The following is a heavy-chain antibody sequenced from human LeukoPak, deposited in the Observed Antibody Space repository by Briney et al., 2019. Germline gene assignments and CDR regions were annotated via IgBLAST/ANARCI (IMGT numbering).Heavy chain of an antibody. CDR3: ARAFSIRGDIWGGPIFDY. Sequence: PSETLSLTCTVSGGSISSSSYYWGWIRQPPGKGLEWIGYIYYSGSTNYNPSLKSRVTISVDTSKNQFSLKLSSVTAADTAVYYCARAFSIRGDIWGGPIFDYWGQGTLVTVSS. J-gene: IGHJ4*02. V-gene: IGHV4-61*05. CDR1: GGSISSSSYY. D-gene: IGHD3-10*01. CDR2: IYYSGST.